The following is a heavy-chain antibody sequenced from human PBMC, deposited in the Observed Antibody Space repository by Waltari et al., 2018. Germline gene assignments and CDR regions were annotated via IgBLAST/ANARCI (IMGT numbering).Heavy chain of an antibody. CDR1: GGTFSSDA. CDR3: ARNLRFLEWLPLRAYYYYMDV. CDR2: IIPIFGTA. V-gene: IGHV1-69*14. J-gene: IGHJ6*03. Sequence: QVQLVQSGAEVKKPESSVQVSCKASGGTFSSDAISWVRQAPGQGLEWMGGIIPIFGTANYAQKFQGRVTITADKSTSTAYMELSSLRSEDTAVYYCARNLRFLEWLPLRAYYYYMDVWGKGTTVTVSS. D-gene: IGHD3-3*01.